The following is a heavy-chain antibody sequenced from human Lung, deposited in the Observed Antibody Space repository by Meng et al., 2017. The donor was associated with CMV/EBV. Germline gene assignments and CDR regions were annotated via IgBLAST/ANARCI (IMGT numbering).Heavy chain of an antibody. J-gene: IGHJ4*02. CDR2: IIPIFGTA. V-gene: IGHV1-69*05. CDR3: ARVEMGMVVADY. D-gene: IGHD2-15*01. CDR1: GGTFSSYA. Sequence: SVXVSCKASGGTFSSYAISWVRQAPGQGLEWMGGIIPIFGTANYAQKFQGRVTITTDESTSTAYMELSSLRSEDTAVYYCARVEMGMVVADYWGQGTPVTVSS.